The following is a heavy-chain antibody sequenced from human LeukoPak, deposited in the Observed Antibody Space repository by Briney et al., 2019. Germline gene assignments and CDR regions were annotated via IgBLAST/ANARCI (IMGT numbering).Heavy chain of an antibody. CDR2: ISDDASSQ. D-gene: IGHD2-21*02. J-gene: IGHJ3*02. CDR1: GFIFSSYV. V-gene: IGHV3-30-3*01. CDR3: ARGAFPRELTAISFDI. Sequence: GGSLRLSCAASGFIFSSYVMHWVRQAPGTGLEWVAVISDDASSQHYADSVKDRFTISRDNSKNTLYLQMNSLRAEDTAVYYCARGAFPRELTAISFDIWGQGTMVTVSS.